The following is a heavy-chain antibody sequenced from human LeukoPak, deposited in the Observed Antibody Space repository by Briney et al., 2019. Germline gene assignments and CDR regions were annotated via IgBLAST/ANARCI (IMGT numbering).Heavy chain of an antibody. V-gene: IGHV3-33*01. CDR1: GFTFSSYG. D-gene: IGHD2/OR15-2a*01. J-gene: IGHJ4*02. Sequence: GGSLRLSCAASGFTFSSYGMHWVRRAPGKGLEWVAVIWYDGSNKFYADSVKGRFTISRDNSKNTLNLQMNSLRAEDTAVYYCATDRAVYGGGLDYWGQGTLVTVSS. CDR2: IWYDGSNK. CDR3: ATDRAVYGGGLDY.